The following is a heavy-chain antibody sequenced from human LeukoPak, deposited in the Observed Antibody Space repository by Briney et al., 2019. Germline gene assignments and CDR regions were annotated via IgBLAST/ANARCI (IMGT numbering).Heavy chain of an antibody. CDR2: TYYRSKWYN. CDR3: AREIGVVVPAALLIVLEKNNKYYFDY. V-gene: IGHV6-1*01. CDR1: GDSVSINSAA. J-gene: IGHJ4*02. Sequence: SQTLSLTCAISGDSVSINSAAWNWIRQSPSRGLEWLGRTYYRSKWYNDYAVSVKSRITINPDTSKNQFSLQLNSVTPEDTAVYYCAREIGVVVPAALLIVLEKNNKYYFDYWGQGTLVTVSS. D-gene: IGHD2-2*01.